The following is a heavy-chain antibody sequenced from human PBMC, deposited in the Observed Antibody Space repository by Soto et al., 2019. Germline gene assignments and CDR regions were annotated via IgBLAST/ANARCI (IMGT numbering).Heavy chain of an antibody. Sequence: QVQLVESGGGVVQPGRSLRLSCAASGFTFSSYGFHRVRQAPGKGLEWVAVIWYDGSNKYYADSVKGRFTISRDNSKNTLYLQMNSLRAEDTAVYYCAREHDGYWGQGTLVTVSS. CDR1: GFTFSSYG. J-gene: IGHJ4*02. V-gene: IGHV3-33*01. CDR2: IWYDGSNK. D-gene: IGHD3-3*01. CDR3: AREHDGY.